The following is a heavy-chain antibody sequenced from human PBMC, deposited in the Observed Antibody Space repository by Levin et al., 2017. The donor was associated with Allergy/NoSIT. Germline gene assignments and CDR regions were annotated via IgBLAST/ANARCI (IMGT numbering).Heavy chain of an antibody. CDR1: GFTFSSYW. V-gene: IGHV3-7*01. CDR3: ARDLNWNYGVEFDY. CDR2: IKQDGSEK. Sequence: GESLKISCAASGFTFSSYWMSWVRQAPGKGLEWVANIKQDGSEKYYVDSVKGRFTISRDNAENSLYLQMNSLRAEDTAVYYCARDLNWNYGVEFDYWGQGTLVTVSS. D-gene: IGHD1-7*01. J-gene: IGHJ4*02.